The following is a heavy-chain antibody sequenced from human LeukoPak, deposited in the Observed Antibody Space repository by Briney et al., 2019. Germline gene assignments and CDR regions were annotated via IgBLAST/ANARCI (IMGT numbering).Heavy chain of an antibody. D-gene: IGHD3-10*01. J-gene: IGHJ4*02. V-gene: IGHV4-59*01. Sequence: PSETLSLTCSVSSDSISGYYWSWLRQPPGKGLEWIGYIYYSGNTYYNPSLKSRVTISLDTSKNQFSLKLSSVTAADTAVYYCARTEQQDYYGSGSYIDWGQGTLVTVSS. CDR3: ARTEQQDYYGSGSYID. CDR1: SDSISGYY. CDR2: IYYSGNT.